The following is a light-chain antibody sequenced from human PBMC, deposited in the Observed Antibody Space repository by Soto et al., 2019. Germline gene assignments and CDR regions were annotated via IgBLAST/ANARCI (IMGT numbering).Light chain of an antibody. Sequence: QLVLTQSPSASASLGASVTLTCTLSSGHSSYAIAWHQQQPEKGPRYLMKLNSDGSHSKGDGIPDRFSGSSSGAERYLTISSLQSEDEADYYCQTWGTGIHRVFGGGTKVTVL. CDR2: LNSDGSH. V-gene: IGLV4-69*01. CDR1: SGHSSYA. CDR3: QTWGTGIHRV. J-gene: IGLJ2*01.